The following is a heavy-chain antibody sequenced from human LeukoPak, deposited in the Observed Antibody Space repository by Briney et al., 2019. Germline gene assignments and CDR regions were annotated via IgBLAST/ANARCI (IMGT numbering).Heavy chain of an antibody. V-gene: IGHV3-23*01. CDR2: VGGRGVKA. D-gene: IGHD2-2*01. J-gene: IGHJ4*02. CDR3: AKRGDCSGTCTYDY. CDR1: GFTFSNYA. Sequence: SGGSLRLSCAASGFTFSNYATHWVRQAPGKGLEWVSIVGGRGVKAYYADSVKGRFTISRDNSKNTVYLQMNSLRAEGTAVYCCAKRGDCSGTCTYDYWGQGTLVTVSS.